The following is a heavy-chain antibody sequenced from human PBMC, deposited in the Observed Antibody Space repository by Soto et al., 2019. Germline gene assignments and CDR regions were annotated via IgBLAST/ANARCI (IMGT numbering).Heavy chain of an antibody. CDR3: ARVPDR. CDR2: IYHSGST. D-gene: IGHD2-2*01. V-gene: IGHV4-30-2*01. Sequence: SQTHALSYAVAGGTISNGGYCWSWIRQPPGKGLEWIGYIYHSGSTYYNPSLKSRVTISVDRSKNQFSLKLSSVTAADTAVYYCARVPDRWGQGTLVTVSS. CDR1: GGTISNGGYC. J-gene: IGHJ5*02.